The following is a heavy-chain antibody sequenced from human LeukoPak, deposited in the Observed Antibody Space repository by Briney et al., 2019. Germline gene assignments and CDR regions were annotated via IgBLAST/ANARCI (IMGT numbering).Heavy chain of an antibody. CDR3: AIVALGYDILTGYYNYDDY. D-gene: IGHD3-9*01. Sequence: ASVKVSCKASGYTFTSYDINWVRQATGQGLEWMGWMNPNSGNTGYAQKFQGRVTMTRNTSISTAYMELSSLRSEDTAVYYCAIVALGYDILTGYYNYDDYWGQGTLVTVSS. CDR2: MNPNSGNT. V-gene: IGHV1-8*01. CDR1: GYTFTSYD. J-gene: IGHJ4*02.